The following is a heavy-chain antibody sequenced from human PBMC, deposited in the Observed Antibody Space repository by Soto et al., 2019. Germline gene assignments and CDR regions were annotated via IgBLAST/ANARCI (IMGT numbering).Heavy chain of an antibody. CDR3: ATRHFWSGTWTDRRLDY. CDR1: GDSINSRHW. J-gene: IGHJ4*02. CDR2: ISHSGST. D-gene: IGHD3-3*02. V-gene: IGHV4-4*02. Sequence: VSLTCTVSGDSINSRHWWIWVRQPPGKGLEWIGQISHSGSTNYNPSLTSRVTISVDKSKNHFSLKLTSVTAADTAVYYCATRHFWSGTWTDRRLDYWGQGTMVTVSS.